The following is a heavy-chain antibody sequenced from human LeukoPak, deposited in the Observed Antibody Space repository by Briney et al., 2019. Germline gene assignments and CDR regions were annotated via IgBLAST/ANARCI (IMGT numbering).Heavy chain of an antibody. CDR1: GFTFSRYD. V-gene: IGHV3-13*01. CDR3: ARAIAMFRGVNYFDC. J-gene: IGHJ4*02. Sequence: LSGGSLRLSCAASGFTFSRYDMHWVRQVAGKGLEWVSAIGTTGDTYYPGSVKGRFTISRENAKNSLYLQMNSLRAGDTALYYCARAIAMFRGVNYFDCWGQGTLVTVSS. D-gene: IGHD3-10*01. CDR2: IGTTGDT.